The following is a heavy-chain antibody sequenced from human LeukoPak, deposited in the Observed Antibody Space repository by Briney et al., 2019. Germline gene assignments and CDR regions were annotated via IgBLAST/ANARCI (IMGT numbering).Heavy chain of an antibody. V-gene: IGHV4-61*01. CDR1: GGSVSSGSYY. Sequence: PSETLSLTCTVSGGSVSSGSYYWGWIRQPPGKGLEWIGYIYYSVSTNYNPSLKSRVTISVDTSKNQFSLKLSSVTAADTAVYYCARDRDDSGWYYYGMNVWGQGTTVTVSS. D-gene: IGHD6-19*01. J-gene: IGHJ6*02. CDR2: IYYSVST. CDR3: ARDRDDSGWYYYGMNV.